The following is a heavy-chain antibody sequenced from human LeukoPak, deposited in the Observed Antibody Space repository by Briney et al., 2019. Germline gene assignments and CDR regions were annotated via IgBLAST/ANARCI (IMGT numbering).Heavy chain of an antibody. CDR3: ARGIQTAPRTYYMDV. CDR1: GGSISNYY. J-gene: IGHJ6*03. V-gene: IGHV4-59*01. CDR2: IHNSGST. Sequence: SETLSLTCTVYGGSISNYYWSWIRQTPGKGLEWIGYIHNSGSTKYNPSLKSPVSISVDTSKNQFSLKVNSVTAADTAVYYCARGIQTAPRTYYMDVWGKGTTVTVSS. D-gene: IGHD5-18*01.